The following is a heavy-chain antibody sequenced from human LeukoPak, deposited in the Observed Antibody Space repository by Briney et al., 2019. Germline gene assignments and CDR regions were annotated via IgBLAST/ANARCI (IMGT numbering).Heavy chain of an antibody. J-gene: IGHJ4*02. CDR3: ATPRDYVWGSYTY. D-gene: IGHD3-16*01. CDR2: INHSGST. V-gene: IGHV4-34*01. CDR1: GGSFSGYY. Sequence: SETLSLICAVYGGSFSGYYWSWIRQPPGKGLEWIGEINHSGSTNYNPSPKSRVTISVDTSKNQFSLKLSSVTAADTAVYYCATPRDYVWGSYTYWGQGTLVTVSS.